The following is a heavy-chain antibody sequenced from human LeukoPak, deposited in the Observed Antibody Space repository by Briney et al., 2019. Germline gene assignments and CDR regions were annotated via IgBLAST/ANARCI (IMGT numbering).Heavy chain of an antibody. CDR2: IYPGDSDT. CDR1: GYSFTSYW. CDR3: ARGGSTMVTPYYFDY. V-gene: IGHV5-51*01. Sequence: GESLKISCKGSGYSFTSYWIGWVRQMPGKGLECMGIIYPGDSDTRYSPSFQGQVTISADKSISTAYLQWSSLKASDTAMYYCARGGSTMVTPYYFDYWGQGTLVTVSS. D-gene: IGHD3-10*01. J-gene: IGHJ4*02.